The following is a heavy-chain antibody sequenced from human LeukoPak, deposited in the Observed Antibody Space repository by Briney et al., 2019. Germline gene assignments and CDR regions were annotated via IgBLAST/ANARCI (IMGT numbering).Heavy chain of an antibody. D-gene: IGHD5-18*01. CDR1: GFTVSSNY. Sequence: PGGSLRLSCAASGFTVSSNYMSWVRQAPGKGLEWVSVIYSGGSTYYADSVKGRFTISRDNSKNTLYLQMNSVRAEDTAVYYCARADSYGSVFDYWGQGTWSPSPQ. CDR2: IYSGGST. V-gene: IGHV3-66*01. CDR3: ARADSYGSVFDY. J-gene: IGHJ4*02.